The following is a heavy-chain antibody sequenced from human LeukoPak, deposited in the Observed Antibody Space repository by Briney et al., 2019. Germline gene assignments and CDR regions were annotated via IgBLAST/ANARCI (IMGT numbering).Heavy chain of an antibody. D-gene: IGHD1-26*01. CDR3: ARGPRWSVLLERKVGFDY. J-gene: IGHJ4*02. CDR1: GYTFTSYY. Sequence: ASVKVSCKESGYTFTSYYMHWVRQAPGQGLEWMGIINPSGGSTSYAQKFQGRVTMTRDTSTSTVYMELSSLRSEDTAVYYCARGPRWSVLLERKVGFDYWGQGTLVTVSS. V-gene: IGHV1-46*03. CDR2: INPSGGST.